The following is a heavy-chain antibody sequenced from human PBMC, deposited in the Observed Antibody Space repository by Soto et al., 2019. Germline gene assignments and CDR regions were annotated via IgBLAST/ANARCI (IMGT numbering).Heavy chain of an antibody. Sequence: GGSLRLSCAASGFTFSSYAMSWVRQAPGKGLEWVSAISGSGGSTYYADSVKGRFTISRDNSKNTLYLQMNSLRAEDRAVYYCAKEGEYCSSTSCYVGYFDYWGQGTLVTVSS. V-gene: IGHV3-23*01. J-gene: IGHJ4*02. D-gene: IGHD2-2*01. CDR1: GFTFSSYA. CDR3: AKEGEYCSSTSCYVGYFDY. CDR2: ISGSGGST.